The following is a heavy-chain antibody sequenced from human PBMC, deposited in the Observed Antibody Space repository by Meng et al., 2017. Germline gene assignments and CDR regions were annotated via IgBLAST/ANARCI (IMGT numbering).Heavy chain of an antibody. J-gene: IGHJ4*02. CDR3: AKGGYSGYDSIFGDY. V-gene: IGHV3-9*01. D-gene: IGHD5-12*01. CDR2: ISWNSGSI. Sequence: SLKISCAASGFTFDDYAVHWVRQAPGKGLEWVSGISWNSGSIGYADSVKGRFTISRDNAKNSLYLQMNSLRAEDTALYYCAKGGYSGYDSIFGDYWGQGTLVTVSS. CDR1: GFTFDDYA.